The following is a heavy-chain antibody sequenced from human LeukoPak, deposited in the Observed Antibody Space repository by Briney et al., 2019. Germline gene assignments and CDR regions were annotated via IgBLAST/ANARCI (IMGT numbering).Heavy chain of an antibody. CDR3: KSVDYGDSGFGDY. CDR1: GFTFSSYS. D-gene: IGHD4-17*01. J-gene: IGHJ4*02. Sequence: PGGSLRLSCAASGFTFSSYSMNWVRRAPGKGLEWVSSISSSSSYIYYADSVKGRFTISRDNAKNSQYLQMNSLRAEDTAVYYCKSVDYGDSGFGDYWGQGTLVTVSS. V-gene: IGHV3-21*01. CDR2: ISSSSSYI.